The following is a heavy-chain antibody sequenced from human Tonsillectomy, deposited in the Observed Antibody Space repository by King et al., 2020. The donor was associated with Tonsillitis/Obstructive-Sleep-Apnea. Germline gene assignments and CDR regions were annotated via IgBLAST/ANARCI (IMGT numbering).Heavy chain of an antibody. V-gene: IGHV3-23*04. D-gene: IGHD2-21*01. J-gene: IGHJ6*02. Sequence: VQLVESGGGLVQPGGSLRLSCAASGFTFSTYGMSWVRQAPGKGPEWVSVISGSGNSTYYSDSVKGRFTISRDNSKNTLYLQMNSLRTEDTAVYYCAKDHRGGRYCGGNSCPTFGMDVWGQGTTVTVSS. CDR2: ISGSGNST. CDR1: GFTFSTYG. CDR3: AKDHRGGRYCGGNSCPTFGMDV.